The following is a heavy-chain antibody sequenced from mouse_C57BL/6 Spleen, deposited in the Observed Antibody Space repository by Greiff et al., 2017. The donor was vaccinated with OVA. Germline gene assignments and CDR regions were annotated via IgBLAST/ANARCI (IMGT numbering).Heavy chain of an antibody. CDR2: IDPETGGT. D-gene: IGHD2-5*01. CDR1: GYTFTDYE. V-gene: IGHV1-15*01. CDR3: TRFPHSNYFDY. J-gene: IGHJ2*01. Sequence: VQLQESGAELVRPGASVTLSCKASGYTFTDYEMHWVKQTPVHGLEWIGAIDPETGGTAYNQKFKGKAILTADKSSSTAYMELRSLTSEDSAGYYCTRFPHSNYFDYWGQGTTLTVSS.